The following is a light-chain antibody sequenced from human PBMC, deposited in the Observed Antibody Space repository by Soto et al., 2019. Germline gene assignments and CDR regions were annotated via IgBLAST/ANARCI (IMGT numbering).Light chain of an antibody. CDR3: SSYTTSSTLLYV. V-gene: IGLV2-14*01. J-gene: IGLJ1*01. CDR1: SSDVGGYNS. CDR2: EVS. Sequence: QSALTQPASVSGSPGQSITISCTGTSSDVGGYNSVSWYQQHPGKAPKLMIYEVSNRPSGVSNRISGSKSGNTASLTISGLQAEDEADYYCSSYTTSSTLLYVFGTGTKLTVL.